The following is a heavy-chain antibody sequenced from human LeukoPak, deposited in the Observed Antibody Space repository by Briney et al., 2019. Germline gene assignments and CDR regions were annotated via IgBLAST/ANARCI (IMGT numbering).Heavy chain of an antibody. D-gene: IGHD6-19*01. CDR2: ISGSGGST. CDR3: AKGLRIIAVAGLNWFDP. V-gene: IGHV3-23*01. J-gene: IGHJ5*01. CDR1: GFTFSSYA. Sequence: PGGSLRLSCAASGFTFSSYAMSWVRQAPGKGLEWVSAISGSGGSTYYADSVKGRFTISRDNSKNTLYLQMNSLRAEDTAVYYCAKGLRIIAVAGLNWFDPWGQGTLVTVSS.